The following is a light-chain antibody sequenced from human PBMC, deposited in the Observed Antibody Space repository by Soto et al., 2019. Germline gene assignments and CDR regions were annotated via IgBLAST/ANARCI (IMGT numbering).Light chain of an antibody. CDR2: RAS. CDR3: QQYNDWPPIT. Sequence: EIVLTQSPATLSVSPGERATLSCRASQSVSSNLAWYQQKPGQAPRLLIHRASTRATGVPARFSGSGSGTEFTLTISSLQSEDFAVYYSQQYNDWPPITFGQGTRLDIK. V-gene: IGKV3-15*01. CDR1: QSVSSN. J-gene: IGKJ5*01.